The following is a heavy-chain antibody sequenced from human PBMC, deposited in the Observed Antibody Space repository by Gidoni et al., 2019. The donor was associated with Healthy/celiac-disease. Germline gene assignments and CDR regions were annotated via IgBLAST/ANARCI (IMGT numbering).Heavy chain of an antibody. D-gene: IGHD3-22*01. Sequence: QVTLRESGPALVKPTQTLTLTCTFSGFSLSTSGMCVSWNRQPPGKALEWLALIDWDDDDYYSTSLKTRLTISKDTSKIQVVLTMTNMDPVDTATYYCARTHGVTYYYDSSGYRPQPHFDYWGQGTLVTVSS. V-gene: IGHV2-70*01. CDR2: IDWDDDD. CDR1: GFSLSTSGMC. CDR3: ARTHGVTYYYDSSGYRPQPHFDY. J-gene: IGHJ4*02.